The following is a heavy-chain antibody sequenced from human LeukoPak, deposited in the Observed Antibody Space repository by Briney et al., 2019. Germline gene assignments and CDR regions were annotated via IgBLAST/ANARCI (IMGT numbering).Heavy chain of an antibody. J-gene: IGHJ4*02. CDR3: ARHPFATPFDY. CDR2: VYYSGDT. Sequence: PSETLSLTCTVSGDSVSGVYWSWIRQPPGKGLEWIGYVYYSGDTNYNPPLKSRVTMSLDTSKNQVSLRLSSVTAADTAVYYCARHPFATPFDYWGRGTLLTVSS. D-gene: IGHD2-15*01. V-gene: IGHV4-59*08. CDR1: GDSVSGVY.